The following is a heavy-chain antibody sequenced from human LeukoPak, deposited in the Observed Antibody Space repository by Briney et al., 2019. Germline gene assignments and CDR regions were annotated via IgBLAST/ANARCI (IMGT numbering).Heavy chain of an antibody. CDR2: IKQDGSAK. CDR3: ARDNGHSSFDC. V-gene: IGHV3-7*01. D-gene: IGHD5-18*01. Sequence: TGGSLRLSCAASGFTFSSYWMSWVRQAPGKGLEWVANIKQDGSAKNYGDSVRGRFTISRDNAKNSLFLQMNSLRAEDTAVYYCARDNGHSSFDCWGQGTLVTVSS. CDR1: GFTFSSYW. J-gene: IGHJ4*02.